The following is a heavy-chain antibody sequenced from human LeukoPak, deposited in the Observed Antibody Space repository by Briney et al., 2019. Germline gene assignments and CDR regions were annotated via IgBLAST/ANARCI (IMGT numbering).Heavy chain of an antibody. D-gene: IGHD3-22*01. CDR3: ARQYYDSTGYYYFDY. J-gene: IGHJ4*02. V-gene: IGHV4-39*01. CDR1: GDFITGSTYY. Sequence: SETLSLTCTVSGDFITGSTYYWGWLRQPPGKGLEWIGSMYYSGSTYSNPSLRSRVTMSADTSRNQFSLNLKSVTAADTAVYYCARQYYDSTGYYYFDYWGQGTLVTVSS. CDR2: MYYSGST.